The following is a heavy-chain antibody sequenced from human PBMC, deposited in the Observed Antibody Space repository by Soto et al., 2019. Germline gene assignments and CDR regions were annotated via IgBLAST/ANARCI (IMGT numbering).Heavy chain of an antibody. Sequence: EVQLVESGGGLVQPGESLRLSCVASGFALSNYWINWVRQAPGKGLEWVANIKQEGSEKNYVDSVKGRFTISRDNARNSLYLQMNSLRVEDTAAHYCATETSTWGCWGQGTLVTVSS. CDR3: ATETSTWGC. V-gene: IGHV3-7*05. J-gene: IGHJ4*02. CDR2: IKQEGSEK. D-gene: IGHD7-27*01. CDR1: GFALSNYW.